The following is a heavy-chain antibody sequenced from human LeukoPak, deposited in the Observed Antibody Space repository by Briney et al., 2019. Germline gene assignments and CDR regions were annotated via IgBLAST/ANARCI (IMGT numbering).Heavy chain of an antibody. CDR1: GYTFTDYY. CDR3: ARDGVAGSSDAFDL. J-gene: IGHJ3*01. Sequence: ASVKVSCKASGYTFTDYYIHWVRQAPGQGLEWMTYIVPNSGGPHFAQKFQGRVTLTRDTSISTAYMELKWLTSDDTAVYYCARDGVAGSSDAFDLWGQGTMVTVSS. D-gene: IGHD6-19*01. CDR2: IVPNSGGP. V-gene: IGHV1-2*02.